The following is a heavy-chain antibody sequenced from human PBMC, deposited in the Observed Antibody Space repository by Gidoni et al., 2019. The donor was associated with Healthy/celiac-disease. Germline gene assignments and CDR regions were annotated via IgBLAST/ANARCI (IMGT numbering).Heavy chain of an antibody. CDR2: ISAYNGNT. D-gene: IGHD6-25*01. Sequence: QFQLVPSGSEVKKPWASVKVSCQASGSTFTSSGISWVRQAPGQGLEVMGWISAYNGNTNYEEKLQGRVTMTTDTSTSTAYMELRSLRSDDTAVYYCARVMAAGSAFDYWGQGTLVTVSS. V-gene: IGHV1-18*01. J-gene: IGHJ4*02. CDR1: GSTFTSSG. CDR3: ARVMAAGSAFDY.